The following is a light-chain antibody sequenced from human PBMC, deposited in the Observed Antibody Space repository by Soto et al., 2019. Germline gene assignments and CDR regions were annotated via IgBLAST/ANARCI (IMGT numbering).Light chain of an antibody. CDR2: KAS. V-gene: IGKV1-5*03. J-gene: IGKJ3*01. CDR3: QQYNTYSLP. Sequence: DIQMTQSPSTLSASVGDRVTITCRASQSISSWLAWYQQKSGKAPKLLIYKASSLESGVPSRFSGSGSGTEFTLTISSLQPDDFGTYYCQQYNTYSLPVGPGTKVDMK. CDR1: QSISSW.